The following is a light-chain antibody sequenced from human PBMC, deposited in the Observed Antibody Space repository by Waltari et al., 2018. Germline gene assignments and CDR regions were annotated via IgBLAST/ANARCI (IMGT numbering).Light chain of an antibody. CDR2: WAT. CDR1: QSVLYSSNSQNY. CDR3: QQYYSTPWT. Sequence: DIVMTQSPDSLAVSLGERATINCKSSQSVLYSSNSQNYLAWSQQKPGQPPKLLIYWATTRESGVPDRCGGSESGTDFTLTISSLQAEDVAVDYCQQYYSTPWTFGQGTKVEIK. V-gene: IGKV4-1*01. J-gene: IGKJ1*01.